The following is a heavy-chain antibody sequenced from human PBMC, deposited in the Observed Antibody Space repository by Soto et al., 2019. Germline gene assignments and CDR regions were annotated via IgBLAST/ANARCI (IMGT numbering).Heavy chain of an antibody. D-gene: IGHD4-17*01. V-gene: IGHV3-30-3*01. CDR2: ISYDGSNK. CDR3: ARERLRWRLAYYFDY. CDR1: GFTFSSYA. Sequence: GGSLRLSCAASGFTFSSYAMHWVRQAPGKGLEWVAVISYDGSNKYYADSVKGRFTISRDNSKNTLYLQMNSPRAEDTAVYYCARERLRWRLAYYFDYWGQGTLVTVSS. J-gene: IGHJ4*02.